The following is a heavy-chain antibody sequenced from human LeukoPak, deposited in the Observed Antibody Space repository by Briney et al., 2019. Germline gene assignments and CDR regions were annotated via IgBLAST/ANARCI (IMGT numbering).Heavy chain of an antibody. CDR1: GYTFTGYY. D-gene: IGHD5-12*01. Sequence: ASVKVSCKASGYTFTGYYMHWVRQAPGQGLEWMGWINPNSGGTNYAQKFQGRVTMTRDTSISTAYMELSRLRSDDTAVYYCAYSDYDSNWFDPWGQGTLVTVSS. V-gene: IGHV1-2*02. CDR3: AYSDYDSNWFDP. CDR2: INPNSGGT. J-gene: IGHJ5*02.